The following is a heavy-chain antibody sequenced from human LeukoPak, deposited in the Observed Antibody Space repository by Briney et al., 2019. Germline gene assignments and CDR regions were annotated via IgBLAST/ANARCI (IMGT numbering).Heavy chain of an antibody. D-gene: IGHD3-10*01. V-gene: IGHV3-23*01. CDR3: AKGGGSGSCCRYDY. Sequence: GGSLRLSCAASGFTFSSYAMSWVRQAPGKGLEWVSAISGSGGSTYYADSVKGRFTISRDNSKNTLYLQMNSLRAEDTAVYYCAKGGGSGSCCRYDYWGQGTLVTVSS. CDR1: GFTFSSYA. CDR2: ISGSGGST. J-gene: IGHJ4*02.